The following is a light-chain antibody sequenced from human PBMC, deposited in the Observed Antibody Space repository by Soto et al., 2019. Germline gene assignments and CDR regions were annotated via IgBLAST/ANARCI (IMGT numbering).Light chain of an antibody. CDR1: QSVSRNS. CDR3: QQYGTSPPT. V-gene: IGKV3-20*01. CDR2: GAS. J-gene: IGKJ3*01. Sequence: EIVLTQSPATLSLSPGERATLSCRASQSVSRNSLAWYQQQPGQAPRLLIYGASSMATDVPVRFSGSGSGTEFTLIISRLEPEDFAVYFCQQYGTSPPTFGPGTKVDIK.